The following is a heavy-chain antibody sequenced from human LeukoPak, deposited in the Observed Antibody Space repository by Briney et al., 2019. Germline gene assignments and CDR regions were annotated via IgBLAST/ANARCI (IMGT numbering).Heavy chain of an antibody. CDR2: INPNSGGT. D-gene: IGHD1-26*01. CDR3: ARASGSYWWFDS. Sequence: GASVKVSCKASGYTFTVYYMHWVRQAPGQGLEWMGWINPNSGGTNYAQKFQGSVTMTRDTSISTVYMELSRLRSDDTAVYYCARASGSYWWFDSWGQGTLVTVSS. J-gene: IGHJ5*01. CDR1: GYTFTVYY. V-gene: IGHV1-2*02.